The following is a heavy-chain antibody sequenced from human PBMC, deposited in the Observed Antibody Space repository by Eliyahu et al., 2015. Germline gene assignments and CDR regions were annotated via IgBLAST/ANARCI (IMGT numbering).Heavy chain of an antibody. D-gene: IGHD5-18*01. CDR1: GGSLNIGGYY. CDR2: IFHSGYT. CDR3: ARRDTDREGWFDP. Sequence: QVQLLESGPGLVRPSQTLSLTCSVSGGSLNIGGYYWSWIRQRPGEGLEWIGSIFHSGYTYYNPSLKSRLSISRDTSKNEFSLKLTSVSAADTAVYYCARRDTDREGWFDPWGQGKLVTVSS. V-gene: IGHV4-31*03. J-gene: IGHJ5*02.